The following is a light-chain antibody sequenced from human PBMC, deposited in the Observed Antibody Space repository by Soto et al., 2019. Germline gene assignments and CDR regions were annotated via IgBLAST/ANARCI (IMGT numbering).Light chain of an antibody. Sequence: QSALTQPPSASGSPGQSVTISCTGTSSDVGGYNYVSWYQQHPGKAPKLMIYEVTKRPSGVPDRFSGSKSGNTASLTVSGLLAEDEADYYCSSYAGSSNVFGTGTKVTVL. CDR3: SSYAGSSNV. V-gene: IGLV2-8*01. CDR2: EVT. CDR1: SSDVGGYNY. J-gene: IGLJ1*01.